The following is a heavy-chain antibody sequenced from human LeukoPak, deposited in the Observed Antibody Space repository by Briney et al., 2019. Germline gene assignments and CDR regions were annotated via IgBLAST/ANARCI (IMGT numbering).Heavy chain of an antibody. CDR2: INSDGSSI. D-gene: IGHD5-18*01. J-gene: IGHJ4*02. CDR1: GFTFSSHW. CDR3: ARDLQLWTTRGTRGEAQVGY. V-gene: IGHV3-74*01. Sequence: PGGSLRLSCAASGFTFSSHWMHWVRQAPGKGLVWVSRINSDGSSISYADSVKGRFTISRDNAKNTLYLQMNSLRAEDTAVYYCARDLQLWTTRGTRGEAQVGYWGQGTLVTVSS.